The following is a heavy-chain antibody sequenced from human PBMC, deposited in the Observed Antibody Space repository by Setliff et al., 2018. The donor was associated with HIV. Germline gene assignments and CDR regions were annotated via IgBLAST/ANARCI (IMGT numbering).Heavy chain of an antibody. V-gene: IGHV4-4*07. CDR2: IYNSGNT. J-gene: IGHJ4*02. Sequence: SETLSLTCTVSGGSITGYYWSWVRQPAGKGLEWIGRIYNSGNTNYNPSLKSRVNMSVDASKNQFSLNLKSVTAADTAVYYCARDGVQYSSGWNGYYCDYWGQGTLVTVSS. CDR3: ARDGVQYSSGWNGYYCDY. D-gene: IGHD6-19*01. CDR1: GGSITGYY.